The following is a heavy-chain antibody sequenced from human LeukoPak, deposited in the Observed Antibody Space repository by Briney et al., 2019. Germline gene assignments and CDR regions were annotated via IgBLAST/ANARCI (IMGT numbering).Heavy chain of an antibody. V-gene: IGHV4-39*07. J-gene: IGHJ6*02. CDR1: GGSISSSSYY. D-gene: IGHD2-15*01. CDR2: IYYSGST. Sequence: KPSETLSLTCTVSGGSISSSSYYWGWIRQPPGKGLEWLESIYYSGSTYYNPSLKSRVTISVDTSKNQFSLKLSSVTAADTAVYYCARVVAATRPYYYYGMDVWGQGTTVTVSS. CDR3: ARVVAATRPYYYYGMDV.